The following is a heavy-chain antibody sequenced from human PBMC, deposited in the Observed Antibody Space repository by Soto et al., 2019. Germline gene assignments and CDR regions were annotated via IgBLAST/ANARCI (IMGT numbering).Heavy chain of an antibody. D-gene: IGHD5-12*01. V-gene: IGHV4-59*11. CDR1: GGSISSHY. J-gene: IGHJ4*02. CDR3: ARQRRDGYNYDY. CDR2: IYYSGST. Sequence: SETLSLTCTVSGGSISSHYLSWIRQPPGKGLEWIGYIYYSGSTNYNPSLKIPVTISVDTSKNQFSLKLSSVTAADTAVYYCARQRRDGYNYDYWGQGTLVTVYS.